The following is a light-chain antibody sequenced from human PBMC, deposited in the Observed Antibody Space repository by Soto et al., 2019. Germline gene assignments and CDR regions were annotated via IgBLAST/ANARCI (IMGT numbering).Light chain of an antibody. V-gene: IGKV1-5*03. J-gene: IGKJ1*01. CDR2: KAS. CDR3: SQSSNYVWT. Sequence: IQMTQSPSTLSDSVGDRVTITCRASQNINTWLAWYQQKPGEPPKLLIFKASHLQSGVSSRFSVAGSGPRFTRTISGLQPDDFATYYCSQSSNYVWTFGQGTKGEVK. CDR1: QNINTW.